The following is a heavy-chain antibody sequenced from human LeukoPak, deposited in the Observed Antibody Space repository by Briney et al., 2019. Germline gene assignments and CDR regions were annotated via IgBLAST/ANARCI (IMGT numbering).Heavy chain of an antibody. D-gene: IGHD6-13*01. CDR1: GGSISSYY. V-gene: IGHV4-59*01. CDR2: IYYSGST. Sequence: SETLSLTCTVSGGSISSYYWSWIRQPPGKGLEWIGCIYYSGSTNYNPSLKSRVTISVDTSKNQFSLKLSSVTAADTAVYYCAGRVSSSWYGGEDYWGQGTLVTVSS. J-gene: IGHJ4*02. CDR3: AGRVSSSWYGGEDY.